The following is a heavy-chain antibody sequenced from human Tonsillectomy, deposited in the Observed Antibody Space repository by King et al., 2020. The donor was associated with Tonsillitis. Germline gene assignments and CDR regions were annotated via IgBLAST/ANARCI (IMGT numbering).Heavy chain of an antibody. V-gene: IGHV1-69*01. J-gene: IGHJ4*02. Sequence: VQLVESGAEVKKPGSAVKVSCKASGGTFSSYGISWVRQGPGQGLEWMGGFITTYGTVNYAQKFQGRVTITADESASTGYLELRSLSSEDTAVYFCARAGIVSSSWNMDYWGQGTLITVSS. CDR1: GGTFSSYG. CDR2: FITTYGTV. CDR3: ARAGIVSSSWNMDY. D-gene: IGHD6-13*01.